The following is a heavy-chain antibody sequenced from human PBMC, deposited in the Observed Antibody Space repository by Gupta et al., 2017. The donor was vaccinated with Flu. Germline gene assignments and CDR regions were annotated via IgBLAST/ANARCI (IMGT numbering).Heavy chain of an antibody. CDR1: GYTFTGDY. J-gene: IGHJ6*02. V-gene: IGHV1-2*02. Sequence: QVQLVQSGAEVKKPGASVRVSCKASGYTFTGDYLHWVRQAPGQGLEWMGWINPNNGGTKYAQKFQGKVTMTRDTAISTAYMELSRLRSDDTAVYYCARDTGGDIVPNYYYYHGMDVWGQGTTVTVSS. CDR2: INPNNGGT. CDR3: ARDTGGDIVPNYYYYHGMDV. D-gene: IGHD3-16*02.